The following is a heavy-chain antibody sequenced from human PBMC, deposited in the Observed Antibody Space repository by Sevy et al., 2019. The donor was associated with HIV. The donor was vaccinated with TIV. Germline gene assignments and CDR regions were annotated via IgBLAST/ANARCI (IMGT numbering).Heavy chain of an antibody. Sequence: GGSLRLSCAASGFTFSTYSMNWVRQAPGKGLERVSSISSTSSYIDYAYSVKGRFTISRDNVKNSLYLQMNNLRAEDTAVYYCARDYNSGWRKFNLFDPWGQGTLVTVSS. J-gene: IGHJ5*02. CDR3: ARDYNSGWRKFNLFDP. D-gene: IGHD6-19*01. CDR2: ISSTSSYI. CDR1: GFTFSTYS. V-gene: IGHV3-21*01.